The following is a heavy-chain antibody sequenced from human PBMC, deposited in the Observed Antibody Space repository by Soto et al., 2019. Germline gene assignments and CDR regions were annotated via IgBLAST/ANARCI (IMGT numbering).Heavy chain of an antibody. CDR2: INAYNGNT. CDR3: ARRITIFGVVYTDV. Sequence: GASVKVSCKASGYSFTRYGIGWARQAPGQGLEWMGWINAYNGNTNYAQNLQGRLTLTTDTSTTTAYMELRSLRSKDTALYYCARRITIFGVVYTDVWGQGTTVTVSS. D-gene: IGHD3-3*01. J-gene: IGHJ6*02. CDR1: GYSFTRYG. V-gene: IGHV1-18*01.